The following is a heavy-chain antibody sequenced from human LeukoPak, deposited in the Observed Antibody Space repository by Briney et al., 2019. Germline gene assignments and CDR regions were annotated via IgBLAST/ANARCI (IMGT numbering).Heavy chain of an antibody. V-gene: IGHV3-30*02. J-gene: IGHJ4*02. CDR2: IRYDETKT. D-gene: IGHD1-26*01. CDR3: AKSHLPNTYSGTYYCDY. CDR1: GFTFSYYG. Sequence: PGGSLRLSCAASGFTFSYYGMHWVRQAPGKGLEWVAFIRYDETKTYLGDSVKGRFSISRDNSKNTVYLQMNSLRAEDTAMYYCAKSHLPNTYSGTYYCDYWGQGTLVTVSS.